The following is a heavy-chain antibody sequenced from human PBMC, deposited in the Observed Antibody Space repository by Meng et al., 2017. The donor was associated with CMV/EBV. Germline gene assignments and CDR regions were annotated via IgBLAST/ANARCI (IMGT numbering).Heavy chain of an antibody. D-gene: IGHD3-3*01. CDR2: ISYDGSNK. J-gene: IGHJ5*02. Sequence: SSFTFSSSAMLWVRQAPGKGLQWVAVISYDGSNKYYADSVKGRFTISRDNSKNTLYLQMNSLRAEDTAVYYCARDWFFGGSGWFDPWGQGTLVTVSS. V-gene: IGHV3-30-3*01. CDR3: ARDWFFGGSGWFDP. CDR1: SFTFSSSA.